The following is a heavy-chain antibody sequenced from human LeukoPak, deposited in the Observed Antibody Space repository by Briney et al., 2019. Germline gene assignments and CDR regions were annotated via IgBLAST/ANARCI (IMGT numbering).Heavy chain of an antibody. CDR3: GFSEGDF. V-gene: IGHV4-4*07. D-gene: IGHD6-25*01. CDR2: IFTGGST. CDR1: GGSISAYR. Sequence: SETLSLNCTVFGGSISAYRWSWIRQSAGKGLEWIGRIFTGGSTNYNPSLESRLTMSIDTSKNQFSLKLNSVTAADTAMYFCGFSEGDFWGQGALVTVSS. J-gene: IGHJ4*02.